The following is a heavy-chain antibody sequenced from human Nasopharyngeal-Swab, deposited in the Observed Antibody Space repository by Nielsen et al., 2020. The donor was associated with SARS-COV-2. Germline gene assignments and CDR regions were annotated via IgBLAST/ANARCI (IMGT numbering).Heavy chain of an antibody. V-gene: IGHV3-30*03. J-gene: IGHJ6*03. D-gene: IGHD1-26*01. CDR3: ARADRGGSYFSEYYYYMDV. Sequence: SLLKLSCAASGFTFSHYAMHWVRQAPGKGLEWVAAILYDGSDKNYADSVKGRFTISRDNSKNTLYLQMNSLRAEDTAVYYCARADRGGSYFSEYYYYMDVWGKGTTVTVSS. CDR1: GFTFSHYA. CDR2: ILYDGSDK.